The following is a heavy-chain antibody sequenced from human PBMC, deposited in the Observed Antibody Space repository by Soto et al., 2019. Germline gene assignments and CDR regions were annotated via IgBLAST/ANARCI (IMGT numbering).Heavy chain of an antibody. D-gene: IGHD6-6*01. V-gene: IGHV3-48*01. CDR2: ISSSSNTI. CDR1: GFTFSSYA. Sequence: GGSRRLSCAASGFTFSSYAMTWVRQAPGKGLEWVSYISSSSNTIYYADSVKGRFTISRDNAKNLLYLQMNSLRVEDTAVYYCARSSTFFDYWGQGIPVTVSS. J-gene: IGHJ4*02. CDR3: ARSSTFFDY.